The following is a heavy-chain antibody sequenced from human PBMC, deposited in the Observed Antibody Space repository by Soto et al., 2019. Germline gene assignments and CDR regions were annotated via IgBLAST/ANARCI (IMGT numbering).Heavy chain of an antibody. CDR1: GGSISSYY. D-gene: IGHD3-10*01. CDR3: ARDRGVRGYNWFDP. V-gene: IGHV4-59*01. J-gene: IGHJ5*02. CDR2: IYYSGST. Sequence: TLSLTCTVSGGSISSYYWSWIRQPPGKGLEWIGYIYYSGSTNYNPSLKSRVTISVDTSKNQFSLKLSSVTAADTAVYYCARDRGVRGYNWFDPWGQGTLVTVSS.